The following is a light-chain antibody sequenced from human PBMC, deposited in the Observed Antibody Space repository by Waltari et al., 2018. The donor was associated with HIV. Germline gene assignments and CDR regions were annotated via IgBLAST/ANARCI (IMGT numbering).Light chain of an antibody. CDR2: DVS. V-gene: IGLV2-11*01. CDR3: CSYAGSYTFL. CDR1: NSDVGGYNY. J-gene: IGLJ1*01. Sequence: QSALTQPRSVSGSPGQSVTISCTGTNSDVGGYNYVSWYQQHPGKAPKLMIYDVSKRPSGVPDRFSGSKSGNTASLTISGLQAEDEADYYCCSYAGSYTFLFGTGTKVTVL.